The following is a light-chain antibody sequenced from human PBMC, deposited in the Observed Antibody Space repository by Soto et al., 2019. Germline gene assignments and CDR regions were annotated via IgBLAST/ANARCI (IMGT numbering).Light chain of an antibody. CDR3: SSYTSSSTLV. CDR2: AVS. Sequence: QSVLTQPASVSGAPGQSITISCTGTSSDVGGYNYVSWYQQHPGKAPKLMIYAVSNRPSGVSNRFSGSKSGNTASLTISGLQAEDEADYYCSSYTSSSTLVFGTGTTLTVL. V-gene: IGLV2-14*01. J-gene: IGLJ1*01. CDR1: SSDVGGYNY.